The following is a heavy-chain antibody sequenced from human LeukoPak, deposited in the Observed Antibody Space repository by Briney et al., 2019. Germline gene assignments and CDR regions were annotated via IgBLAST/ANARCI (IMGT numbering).Heavy chain of an antibody. J-gene: IGHJ4*02. Sequence: VASVKVSCKASGGTFSSYAISWVRQAPGQGLEWMGGIIPIFGTANYAQKLQGRVTMTTDTSTSTAYMELRSLRSDDTAVYYCARDRDAGDMTTWIDYWGQGTLVTVSS. V-gene: IGHV1-69*05. CDR3: ARDRDAGDMTTWIDY. CDR1: GGTFSSYA. D-gene: IGHD3-16*01. CDR2: IIPIFGTA.